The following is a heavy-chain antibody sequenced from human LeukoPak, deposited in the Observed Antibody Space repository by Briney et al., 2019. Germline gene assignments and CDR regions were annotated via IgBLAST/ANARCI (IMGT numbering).Heavy chain of an antibody. V-gene: IGHV1-18*01. D-gene: IGHD6-13*01. CDR2: ISAYNGNT. CDR1: GYTFTSYD. J-gene: IGHJ4*02. CDR3: ARASSSSWSRPPLY. Sequence: GASVKVSCKASGYTFTSYDINWVRQATGQGLEWMGWISAYNGNTNYAQKLQGRVTMTTDTSTSTAYMELRSLRSDDTAVYYCARASSSSWSRPPLYWGQGTLVTVSS.